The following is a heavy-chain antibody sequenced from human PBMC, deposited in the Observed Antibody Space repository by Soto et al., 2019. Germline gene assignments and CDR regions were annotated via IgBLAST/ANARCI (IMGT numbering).Heavy chain of an antibody. CDR3: GGSDAYVWSVYSSGLAV. J-gene: IGHJ6*02. CDR1: GYTFTSYA. CDR2: ISGYNGNT. D-gene: IGHD3-16*01. Sequence: QVQLVQSGAEVKKPGASVKVSCKASGYTFTSYAISWVRQAPGQGLEWMGWISGYNGNTNYAQKLQGRVTMTIDTSTSTPYRDVRSLRSDDTAVYYWGGSDAYVWSVYSSGLAVGGQGTTVTVSS. V-gene: IGHV1-18*04.